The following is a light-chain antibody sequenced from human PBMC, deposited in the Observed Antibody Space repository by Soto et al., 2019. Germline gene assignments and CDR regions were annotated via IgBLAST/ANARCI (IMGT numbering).Light chain of an antibody. Sequence: EIVMTQSPATLSVSPGETATLSCRASQSVSNNVAWYQQKPGQAPRLLILGASTRATGIPARFSGSGSGTDFTLTISSLQPEDFATYFCQQSYSTPITFGQGTRLEIK. CDR3: QQSYSTPIT. CDR1: QSVSNN. V-gene: IGKV3-15*01. J-gene: IGKJ5*01. CDR2: GAS.